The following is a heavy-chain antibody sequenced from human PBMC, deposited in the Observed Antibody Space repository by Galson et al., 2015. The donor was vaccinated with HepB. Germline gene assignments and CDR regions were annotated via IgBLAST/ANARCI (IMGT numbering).Heavy chain of an antibody. V-gene: IGHV3-15*01. CDR1: GFTFCNAW. CDR3: TTDPGTSDYYYYYMDV. CDR2: IKSKTDGGTT. J-gene: IGHJ6*03. Sequence: SLRLSCAASGFTFCNAWMSWVRQAPGKGLEWVGRIKSKTDGGTTDYAAPVKGRFTISRDDSKNTLYLQMNSLKTEDTAVYYCTTDPGTSDYYYYYMDVWGKGTTVTVSS. D-gene: IGHD6-13*01.